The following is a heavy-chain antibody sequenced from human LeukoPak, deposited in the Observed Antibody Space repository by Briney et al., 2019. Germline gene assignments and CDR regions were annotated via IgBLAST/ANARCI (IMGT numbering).Heavy chain of an antibody. J-gene: IGHJ5*02. CDR3: ARLGCSGGSCYSNWFDP. CDR1: GGTFNSYA. V-gene: IGHV1-69*13. CDR2: IIPIFGTA. D-gene: IGHD2-15*01. Sequence: SVKVSCKASGGTFNSYAISWVPQAPGQGLEWMGGIIPIFGTANYAQKFQGRVTITADESTSTAYMELSSLRSEDTGVYYCARLGCSGGSCYSNWFDPWGQGTLVTVSS.